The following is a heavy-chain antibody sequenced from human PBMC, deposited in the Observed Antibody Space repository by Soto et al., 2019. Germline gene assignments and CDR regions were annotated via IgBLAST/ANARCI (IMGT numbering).Heavy chain of an antibody. Sequence: GGSLRLSCAASGLNFRNYAMPWVRQDPGKGLEWVAVIWSDGSEKYYADSVKGRFTISRDNSKNTLYLQMNSLRAEDTAVYYCARALIRQWLSPTPDYWGQGTLVTVSS. CDR1: GLNFRNYA. CDR3: ARALIRQWLSPTPDY. V-gene: IGHV3-33*01. J-gene: IGHJ4*02. D-gene: IGHD3-22*01. CDR2: IWSDGSEK.